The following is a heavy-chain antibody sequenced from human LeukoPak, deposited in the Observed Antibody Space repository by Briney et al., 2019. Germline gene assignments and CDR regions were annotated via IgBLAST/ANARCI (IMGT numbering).Heavy chain of an antibody. V-gene: IGHV4-59*01. CDR1: GGSISSYY. CDR3: ARDYDSSGSMDY. J-gene: IGHJ4*02. Sequence: PSETLSLTCTVSGGSISSYYWSWLRQPPGKGLEWIGYIYYSGSTNYNPSLKSRVTISVDTSKNQFSLKLSSVTAADTAVYYCARDYDSSGSMDYWGQGTLVTVSS. D-gene: IGHD3-22*01. CDR2: IYYSGST.